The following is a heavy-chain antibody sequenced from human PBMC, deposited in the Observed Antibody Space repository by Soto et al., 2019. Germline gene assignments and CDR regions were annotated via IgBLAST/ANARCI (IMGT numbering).Heavy chain of an antibody. V-gene: IGHV3-23*01. D-gene: IGHD2-2*01. Sequence: EVQLLESGGNLVQPGGSLRLSCAASGFSFSTYALTWVRQVPGKGLDWVSGLSASGATTYYADSVKGRFTISRDNSKNTVFLHMTSLRAEDTALYYCAKWTDTVVEAALAGGAFDIWGQGTTVTVSS. CDR2: LSASGATT. CDR1: GFSFSTYA. CDR3: AKWTDTVVEAALAGGAFDI. J-gene: IGHJ3*02.